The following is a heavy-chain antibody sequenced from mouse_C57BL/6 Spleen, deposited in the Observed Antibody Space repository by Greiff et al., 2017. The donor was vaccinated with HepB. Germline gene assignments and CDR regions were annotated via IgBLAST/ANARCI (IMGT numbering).Heavy chain of an antibody. D-gene: IGHD2-1*01. CDR2: INPSNGRT. V-gene: IGHV1S81*02. CDR1: GYTLTSYW. Sequence: VQLQQSGAELVNPGASVNLSCKASGYTLTSYWMHWVKQRPGQGLEWIGEINPSNGRTNYNEKFKSKATLTVDKSSTTAYMQLSHPTSEDSAVYFCARLLINLDYWGQVTTPTVSS. J-gene: IGHJ2*01. CDR3: ARLLINLDY.